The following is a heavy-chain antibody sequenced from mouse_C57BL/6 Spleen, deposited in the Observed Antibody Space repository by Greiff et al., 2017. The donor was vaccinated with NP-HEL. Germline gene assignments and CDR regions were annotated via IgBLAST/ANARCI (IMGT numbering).Heavy chain of an antibody. CDR2: IRSKSNNYAT. Sequence: EVKLVESGGGLVQPKGSLKLSCAASGFSFNTYAMNWVRQAPGKGLEWVTRIRSKSNNYATYYADSVKDRFTISRDDSESMLYLQMNNLKTEDTAMYYCVREGDDGYDYYAMDYWGQGTSVTVSS. CDR3: VREGDDGYDYYAMDY. J-gene: IGHJ4*01. V-gene: IGHV10-1*01. CDR1: GFSFNTYA. D-gene: IGHD2-3*01.